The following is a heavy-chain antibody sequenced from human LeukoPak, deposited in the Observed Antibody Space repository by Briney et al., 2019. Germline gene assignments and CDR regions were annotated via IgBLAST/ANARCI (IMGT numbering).Heavy chain of an antibody. V-gene: IGHV3-30*18. CDR3: AKDSPWYGH. CDR1: GFTFNSYG. Sequence: GGSLRLSCAASGFTFNSYGMHWVRQAPGKGLEWVAVISYDGSNKYYADSVKGRFTISRDNSKNTVSLQMNSLRAEDTAVYYCAKDSPWYGHWGQGTLVSVSS. J-gene: IGHJ1*01. D-gene: IGHD6-13*01. CDR2: ISYDGSNK.